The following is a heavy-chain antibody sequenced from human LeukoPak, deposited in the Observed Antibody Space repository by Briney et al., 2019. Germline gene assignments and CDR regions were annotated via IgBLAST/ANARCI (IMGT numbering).Heavy chain of an antibody. CDR3: AKDPCSCGSCYFGY. Sequence: GRSLRLSCAASGFTFSSYGMHWVRQAPGKGLEWVAVISYDGSNKYYADSVKGRFTISRDNSKNTLYLQMNSLRAEDTAVYYCAKDPCSCGSCYFGYWGQGTLVTVSS. CDR2: ISYDGSNK. D-gene: IGHD2-15*01. V-gene: IGHV3-30*18. CDR1: GFTFSSYG. J-gene: IGHJ4*02.